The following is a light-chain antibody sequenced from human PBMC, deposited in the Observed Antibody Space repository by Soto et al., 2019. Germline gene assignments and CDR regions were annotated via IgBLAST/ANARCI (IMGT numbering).Light chain of an antibody. CDR2: GAS. Sequence: EIVMTQSPATLSVSPGERASLSCRASQSVSSDLAWYQQKPGQAPRLLIFGASTRATGIPARFSGSGSGAEFILTISSLQSEDVAVYYCQHYNNWPRTFGQGTKLEI. CDR1: QSVSSD. V-gene: IGKV3-15*01. J-gene: IGKJ2*01. CDR3: QHYNNWPRT.